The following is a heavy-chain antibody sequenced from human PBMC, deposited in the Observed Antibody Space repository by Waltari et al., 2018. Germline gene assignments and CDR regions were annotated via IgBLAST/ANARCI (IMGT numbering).Heavy chain of an antibody. Sequence: QLQLQESGPGLVKPSETLSLTCTVSGGSISSSSYYWGWIRQPPGKGLEWIGSIYHSGSTDYNPSLKSRVTISVDTSKNQFSLKLSSVTAADTAVYYCASRIAVARSLRAQRYFQHWGQGTLVTVSS. CDR3: ASRIAVARSLRAQRYFQH. CDR1: GGSISSSSYY. J-gene: IGHJ1*01. D-gene: IGHD6-19*01. V-gene: IGHV4-39*07. CDR2: IYHSGST.